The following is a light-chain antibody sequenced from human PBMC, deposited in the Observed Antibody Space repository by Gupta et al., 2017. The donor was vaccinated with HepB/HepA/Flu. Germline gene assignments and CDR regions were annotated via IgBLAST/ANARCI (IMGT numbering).Light chain of an antibody. V-gene: IGLV3-21*03. CDR1: NIGSKS. CDR2: DDS. CDR3: HVWDSNSDPVV. J-gene: IGLJ2*01. Sequence: SYVLTQPPSVSVAPGKTATITCGGNNIGSKSVHWYQQKPGQAPVLVVYDDSGRPSGIPERFSGSNSGDTATLTISRVEAGDEADYYCHVWDSNSDPVVFGGGTKLTVL.